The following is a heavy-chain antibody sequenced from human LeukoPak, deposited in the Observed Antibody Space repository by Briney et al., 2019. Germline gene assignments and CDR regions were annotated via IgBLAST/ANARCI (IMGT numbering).Heavy chain of an antibody. J-gene: IGHJ5*02. Sequence: GGSLRLSRAASGFTFSSYEMNWVRQAPGKGLEWVSYISSSGSTMYYADSVKGRFTISRDNAKNSLYLQMNSLRAEDTAVYYCARGRGDIVVVVAANWLNWFDPWGQGTLVTVSS. D-gene: IGHD2-15*01. V-gene: IGHV3-48*03. CDR2: ISSSGSTM. CDR1: GFTFSSYE. CDR3: ARGRGDIVVVVAANWLNWFDP.